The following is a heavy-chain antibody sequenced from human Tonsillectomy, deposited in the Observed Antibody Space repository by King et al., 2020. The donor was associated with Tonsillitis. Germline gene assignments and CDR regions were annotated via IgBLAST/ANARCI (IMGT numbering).Heavy chain of an antibody. CDR3: ARDETVDTAMGIDY. Sequence: QLVQSGGGVVQPGRSLRLSCAASGFTFSSYAMHWVRQAPGKGLEWGAVISYEGSNKYYADSVKGRFTISRDNSKNTLYLQMNSLRAEDTAVYYCARDETVDTAMGIDYWGQGTLVTVSS. D-gene: IGHD5-18*01. J-gene: IGHJ4*02. CDR1: GFTFSSYA. CDR2: ISYEGSNK. V-gene: IGHV3-30-3*01.